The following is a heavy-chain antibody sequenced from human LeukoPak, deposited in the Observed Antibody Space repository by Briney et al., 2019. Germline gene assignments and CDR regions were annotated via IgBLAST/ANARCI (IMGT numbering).Heavy chain of an antibody. CDR3: APRGDIEHSYGYGMWFDP. V-gene: IGHV4-34*01. D-gene: IGHD5-18*01. CDR1: GGSFSGYY. Sequence: SETLSLTFAVYGGSFSGYYWSWIRQPPGKGLEWIGEINHSGSTNYNASLRSRVTISVDTSKNQFSLRLSSVTAADTAVYYCAPRGDIEHSYGYGMWFDPWGQGTRGTVSS. CDR2: INHSGST. J-gene: IGHJ5*02.